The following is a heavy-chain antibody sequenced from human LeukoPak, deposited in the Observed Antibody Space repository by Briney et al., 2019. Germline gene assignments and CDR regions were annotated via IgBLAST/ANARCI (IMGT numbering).Heavy chain of an antibody. CDR1: GYSISSGYY. Sequence: PSETLSLTCTVSGYSISSGYYWGWIRQPPGKGLEWIGSIYHSGSTYYNPSLKSRVTISVDTSKNQFSLKLSSVTAADTAVYYCARASPAGTWWFDPWGQGTLVTVSS. CDR2: IYHSGST. CDR3: ARASPAGTWWFDP. V-gene: IGHV4-38-2*02. D-gene: IGHD6-13*01. J-gene: IGHJ5*02.